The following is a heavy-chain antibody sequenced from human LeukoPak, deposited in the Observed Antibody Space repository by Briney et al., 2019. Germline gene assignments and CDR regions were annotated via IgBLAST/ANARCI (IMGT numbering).Heavy chain of an antibody. J-gene: IGHJ3*02. CDR1: GGSFSGYY. V-gene: IGHV4-34*01. CDR3: ARKRGYSGSHHAFDI. Sequence: SETLSLACAVYGGSFSGYYWSWIRQPPGKGLEWIGEINHSGSTNYNPSLKSRVTISVDTSKNQFSLKLSSVTAADTAVYYCARKRGYSGSHHAFDIWGQGTMVTVSS. CDR2: INHSGST. D-gene: IGHD1-26*01.